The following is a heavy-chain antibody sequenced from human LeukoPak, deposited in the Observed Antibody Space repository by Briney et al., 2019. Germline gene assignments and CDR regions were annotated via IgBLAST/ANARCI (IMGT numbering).Heavy chain of an antibody. CDR3: ARDRDYGGNPGNFDY. D-gene: IGHD4-23*01. CDR2: IYTSGNT. Sequence: NPSETLSLTCTVSGGSISGYYWSWIRQPAGKGLEWIGRIYTSGNTNYNPSLKSRVTMSVDTSKNQFSLKLSSVTAADTAVYYCARDRDYGGNPGNFDYWGQGTLVTVSS. V-gene: IGHV4-4*07. CDR1: GGSISGYY. J-gene: IGHJ4*02.